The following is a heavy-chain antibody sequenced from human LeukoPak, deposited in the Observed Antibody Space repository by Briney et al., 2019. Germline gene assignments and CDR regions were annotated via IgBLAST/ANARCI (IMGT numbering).Heavy chain of an antibody. D-gene: IGHD3-22*01. Sequence: GGSLRLSCTASGFTFSRYAMHWVRQTPGKGLEWVAFISYGGNDKSYADFVKGRFTISRDNSKNTVYVQMNSLRAEDTAVYYCARGAHYYDSSGYYREYWGQGTLVTVSS. CDR1: GFTFSRYA. CDR2: ISYGGNDK. V-gene: IGHV3-30-3*01. CDR3: ARGAHYYDSSGYYREY. J-gene: IGHJ4*02.